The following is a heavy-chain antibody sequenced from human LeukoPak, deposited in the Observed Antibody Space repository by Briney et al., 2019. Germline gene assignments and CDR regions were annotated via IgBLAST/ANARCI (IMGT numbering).Heavy chain of an antibody. CDR3: ASTSCGGDCYSDY. CDR1: GFTFSSYS. D-gene: IGHD2-21*02. CDR2: ISSSSSYI. J-gene: IGHJ4*02. Sequence: GGSLRLSCAAPGFTFSSYSMNWVRQAPGKGLEWVSSISSSSSYIYYADSVKGRFTISRDNSKNTLYLQMNSLRAEDTAVYYCASTSCGGDCYSDYWGQGTLVTVSS. V-gene: IGHV3-21*01.